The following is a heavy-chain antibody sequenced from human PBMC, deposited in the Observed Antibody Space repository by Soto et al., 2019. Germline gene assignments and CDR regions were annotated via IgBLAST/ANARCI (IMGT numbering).Heavy chain of an antibody. CDR1: SGSISSSNW. CDR3: ARAMVRGVIYYFDY. CDR2: IYHSGST. V-gene: IGHV4-4*02. D-gene: IGHD3-10*01. Sequence: PSETLSLTCAVSSGSISSSNWWSWVGQPPGKGLEWIGEIYHSGSTNYNPSLKSRVTISVDKSKNQFSLKLSSVTAADTAVYYCARAMVRGVIYYFDYWGQGTLVTVSS. J-gene: IGHJ4*02.